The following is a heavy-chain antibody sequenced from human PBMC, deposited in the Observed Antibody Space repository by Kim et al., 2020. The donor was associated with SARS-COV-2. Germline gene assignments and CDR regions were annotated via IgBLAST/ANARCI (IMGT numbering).Heavy chain of an antibody. D-gene: IGHD5-12*01. J-gene: IGHJ4*02. CDR1: NYSISRGYY. Sequence: SETLSLTCSVSNYSISRGYYWAWIRQSPGKGLEWIGSIYRSGNTYFNPSLKGRATMSVDTSKNQFSLKLNSVTAADTAVYYCARDSSPGAEVASMFDYWGQGTLVTVSS. V-gene: IGHV4-38-2*02. CDR3: ARDSSPGAEVASMFDY. CDR2: IYRSGNT.